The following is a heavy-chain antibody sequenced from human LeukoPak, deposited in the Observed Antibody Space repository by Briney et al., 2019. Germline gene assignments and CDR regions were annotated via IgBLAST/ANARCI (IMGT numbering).Heavy chain of an antibody. CDR2: IYSGGST. CDR1: GFTVSSNY. CDR3: AREWGSYGRFDY. D-gene: IGHD5-18*01. J-gene: IGHJ4*02. V-gene: IGHV3-53*01. Sequence: GGSLRLSCAASGFTVSSNYMSWVRQAPGKGLEWVSVIYSGGSTYYADSVKGRFTISRDNSKNTLYLQMNSLRAADTAVYYCAREWGSYGRFDYWGQGTLVTVSS.